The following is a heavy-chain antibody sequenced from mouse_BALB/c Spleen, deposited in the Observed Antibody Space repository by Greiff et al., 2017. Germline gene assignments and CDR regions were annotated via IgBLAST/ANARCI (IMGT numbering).Heavy chain of an antibody. D-gene: IGHD1-1*02. J-gene: IGHJ2*01. CDR3: ARQAYGGLYYFDY. CDR2: ISSGGSYT. V-gene: IGHV5-6*01. Sequence: EVMLVESGGDLVKPGGSLKLSCAASGFTFSSYGMSWVRQTPDKRLEWVATISSGGSYTYYPDSVKGRFTISRDNAKNTLYLQMSSLKSEDTAMYYCARQAYGGLYYFDYWGQGTTLTVSS. CDR1: GFTFSSYG.